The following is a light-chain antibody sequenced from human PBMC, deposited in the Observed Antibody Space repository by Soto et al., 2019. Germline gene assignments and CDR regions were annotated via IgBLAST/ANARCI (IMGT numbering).Light chain of an antibody. V-gene: IGLV2-8*01. CDR1: SSDVDNYVY. CDR2: QVT. J-gene: IGLJ3*02. Sequence: QSALTQPPSASGSPGQSVTSSCTGISSDVDNYVYVSWFQQHPGKAPKLIIYQVTKRPSGVPDRFSASKSGNTASLTVSGLQAEDGADHYCSCYVASYSWVFGGGTKRTV. CDR3: SCYVASYSWV.